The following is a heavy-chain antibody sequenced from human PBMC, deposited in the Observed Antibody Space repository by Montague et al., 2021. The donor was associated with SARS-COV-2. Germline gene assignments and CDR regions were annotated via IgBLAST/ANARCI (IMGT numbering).Heavy chain of an antibody. Sequence: CAISGDSVAGNSAAWNWIRQSPSRGLEWLGRTYYRSKWYNDYAVSVKSRITINPDTSKNQFSLQLNSVTPEDTAVYYCASGRMVPYSGSWTTLYYYYGMDVWDQGTTVTVSS. D-gene: IGHD6-13*01. CDR2: TYYRSKWYN. CDR3: ASGRMVPYSGSWTTLYYYYGMDV. J-gene: IGHJ6*02. CDR1: GDSVAGNSAA. V-gene: IGHV6-1*01.